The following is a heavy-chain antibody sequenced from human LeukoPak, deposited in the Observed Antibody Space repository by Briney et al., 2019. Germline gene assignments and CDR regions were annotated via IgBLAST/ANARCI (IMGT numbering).Heavy chain of an antibody. Sequence: GGSLRLSCVASGFTFNNYWMDWVRQAPGKGLEWVASIKPDGSQKDYVDSVKGRFTISRDNGKNSLYLQLNSLRAEDTAVYYCASVSYYYDSSGKTEPPLVFDYWGQGTLVTVSS. V-gene: IGHV3-7*03. CDR2: IKPDGSQK. J-gene: IGHJ4*02. CDR1: GFTFNNYW. D-gene: IGHD3-22*01. CDR3: ASVSYYYDSSGKTEPPLVFDY.